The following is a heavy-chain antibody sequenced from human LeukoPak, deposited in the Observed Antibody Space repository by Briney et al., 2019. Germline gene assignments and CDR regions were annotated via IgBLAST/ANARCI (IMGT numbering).Heavy chain of an antibody. Sequence: ASVKVSCKASGYTFTSHGINWVRQAPGQGLEWMGWISAYNGNTNYAQKLQGRVTMTTDTSTSTAYMELKSLRSGDTAVYYCARPQEEDGYNYNWAFDYWGQGTLVTVSS. CDR2: ISAYNGNT. D-gene: IGHD5-24*01. CDR3: ARPQEEDGYNYNWAFDY. CDR1: GYTFTSHG. V-gene: IGHV1-18*01. J-gene: IGHJ4*02.